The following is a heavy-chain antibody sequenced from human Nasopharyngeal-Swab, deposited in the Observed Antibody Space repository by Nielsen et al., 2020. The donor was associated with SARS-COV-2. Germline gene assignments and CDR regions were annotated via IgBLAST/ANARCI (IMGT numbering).Heavy chain of an antibody. D-gene: IGHD6-13*01. CDR3: AKKDKLQHLDAFDI. J-gene: IGHJ3*02. CDR1: GGSISSGTYY. V-gene: IGHV4-61*02. Sequence: TLSLTCTVSGGSISSGTYYWSWLRQPAGKGLEWIGRILTNGSTNYNPSLKSRITISVDTSKNQFSLRLSSVTAADTAVYYCAKKDKLQHLDAFDIWGQGTVVTVSS. CDR2: ILTNGST.